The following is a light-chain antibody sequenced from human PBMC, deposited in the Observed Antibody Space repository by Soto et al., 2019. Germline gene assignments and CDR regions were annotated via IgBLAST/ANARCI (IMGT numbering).Light chain of an antibody. CDR1: QSVSSY. V-gene: IGKV3-11*01. CDR2: DAS. Sequence: EIVLTHSPATLSLSPGAGAPISCRASQSVSSYLAWYQQKPGQAPRLIIYDASNRATGIPARFSGSGSGTDFTLTISSLEPEDFAVYYCQQRSNWPPITFGQGTRLEIK. CDR3: QQRSNWPPIT. J-gene: IGKJ5*01.